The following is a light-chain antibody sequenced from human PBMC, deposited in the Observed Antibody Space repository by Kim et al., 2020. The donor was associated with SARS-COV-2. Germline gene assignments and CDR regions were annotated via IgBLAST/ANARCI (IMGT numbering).Light chain of an antibody. J-gene: IGLJ2*01. V-gene: IGLV2-14*03. Sequence: SITISCTGTSSDVGGYNYVAWHQQHPGKAPKLMIYDVSNRPSGVSNRFSGSKSGNTASLTISGLQAEDEADYYCSSYTGSSTLGVFGGGTQLTVL. CDR1: SSDVGGYNY. CDR2: DVS. CDR3: SSYTGSSTLGV.